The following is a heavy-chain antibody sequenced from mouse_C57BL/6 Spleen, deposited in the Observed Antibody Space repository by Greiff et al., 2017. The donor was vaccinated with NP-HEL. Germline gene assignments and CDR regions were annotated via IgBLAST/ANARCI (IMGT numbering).Heavy chain of an antibody. D-gene: IGHD2-4*01. Sequence: QVQLQQPGAELVKPGASVKMSCKASGYTFTSYWITWVKQRPGQGLEWIGDIYPGSGSTNYNEKFKSKATLTVDTSSSTAYMQLSSLTSEDAAVYYCARGPIYYDYDGNFDVWGTGTTVTVSS. V-gene: IGHV1-55*01. CDR3: ARGPIYYDYDGNFDV. J-gene: IGHJ1*03. CDR1: GYTFTSYW. CDR2: IYPGSGST.